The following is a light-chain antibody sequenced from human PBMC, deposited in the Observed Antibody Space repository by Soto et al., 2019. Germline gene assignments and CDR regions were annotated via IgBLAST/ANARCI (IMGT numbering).Light chain of an antibody. CDR3: QHYGGSPFT. CDR2: SAS. V-gene: IGKV3-20*01. J-gene: IGKJ3*01. Sequence: EIVLTQSPGTLSLSPGERATLSCRASQSATRRYLAWYQQKPGQAPRLLIYSASSRATGIPDRFSGSGSGTDFTLTISRLEPEDFAVYYCQHYGGSPFTFGPGTKVDIK. CDR1: QSATRRY.